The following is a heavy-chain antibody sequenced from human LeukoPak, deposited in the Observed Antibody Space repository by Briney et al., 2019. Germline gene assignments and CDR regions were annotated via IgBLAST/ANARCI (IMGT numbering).Heavy chain of an antibody. CDR3: ARGIGPQGYYYYGMDV. CDR2: IGTAGDP. V-gene: IGHV3-13*05. Sequence: PGGSLRLSCAASGFTFSSYDMHWVRHATGKGLEWVSAIGTAGDPYYPGSVKGRFTISRENAKNSLYLQMNSLRAGDTAVYCCARGIGPQGYYYYGMDVWGKGTTVTVSS. D-gene: IGHD3-10*01. J-gene: IGHJ6*04. CDR1: GFTFSSYD.